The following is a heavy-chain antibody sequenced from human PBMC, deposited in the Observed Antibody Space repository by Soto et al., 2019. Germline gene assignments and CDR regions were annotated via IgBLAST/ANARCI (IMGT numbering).Heavy chain of an antibody. D-gene: IGHD2-2*01. J-gene: IGHJ6*02. CDR2: IYHSGCT. CDR1: GGSISSSNW. Sequence: PSETLSLTCAVSGGSISSSNWWSWVRQPPGKGLEWIGEIYHSGCTNYNPSLKSRVTISVDKSKNQFSLKLSSVTAADTAVYYCARNLIVVVPAAPDDYYYYGMDVWGQGTTVTVSS. CDR3: ARNLIVVVPAAPDDYYYYGMDV. V-gene: IGHV4-4*02.